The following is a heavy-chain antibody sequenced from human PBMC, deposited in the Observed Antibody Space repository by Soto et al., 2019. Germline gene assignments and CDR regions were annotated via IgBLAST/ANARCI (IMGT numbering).Heavy chain of an antibody. CDR3: AHRLGGYTWNDGYLDF. CDR1: GFALTTRPVG. Sequence: QITLKESGPTLVTPTQTLTLTCSFSGFALTTRPVGVGWVRQPPGKALEWLAVIYWDDDKRYNPSLRSRLTITKDTSKNQVVLTVSNLGPVDTATYYCAHRLGGYTWNDGYLDFWGQGALVTVSP. J-gene: IGHJ4*02. V-gene: IGHV2-5*02. D-gene: IGHD1-20*01. CDR2: IYWDDDK.